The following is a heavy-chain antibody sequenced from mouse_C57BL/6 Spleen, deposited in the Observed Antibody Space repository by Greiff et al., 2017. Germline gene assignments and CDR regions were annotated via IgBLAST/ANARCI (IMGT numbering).Heavy chain of an antibody. Sequence: VQLKQPGAELVRPGSSVKLSCKASGYTFTSYWMHWVKQRPIQGLEWIGNIDPSDSETHYNQKFKDKATLTVDKSSSTAYMQLSSLTSEDSAVYYCARGGMVTTENPAWFAYWGQGTLVTVSA. J-gene: IGHJ3*01. D-gene: IGHD2-2*01. CDR2: IDPSDSET. CDR3: ARGGMVTTENPAWFAY. CDR1: GYTFTSYW. V-gene: IGHV1-52*01.